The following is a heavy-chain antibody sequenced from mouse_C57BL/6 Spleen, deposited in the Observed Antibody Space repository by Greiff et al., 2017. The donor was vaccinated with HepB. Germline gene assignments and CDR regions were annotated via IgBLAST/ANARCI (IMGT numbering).Heavy chain of an antibody. D-gene: IGHD2-3*01. CDR2: ISSGGSYT. V-gene: IGHV5-6*01. J-gene: IGHJ2*01. CDR3: ASYDGYFYYFDC. CDR1: GFTFSSYG. Sequence: EVQVVESGGDLVKPGGSLKLSCAASGFTFSSYGMSWVRQTPDKRLEWVATISSGGSYTYYPDSVKGRFTISRDNAKNTLYLQMSSLKSEDTAMYYCASYDGYFYYFDCWGQGTTLTVSS.